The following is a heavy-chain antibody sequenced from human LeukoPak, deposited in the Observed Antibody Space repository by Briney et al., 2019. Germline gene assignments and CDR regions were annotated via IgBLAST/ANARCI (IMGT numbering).Heavy chain of an antibody. Sequence: GGSLRLSCAASGFTFSSYAMHWVRQAPGKGLEWVAVISYDGSNKYYADSVKGRFTISGDDSKSTLFLQMSSLKIEDTAVYYCATSITTPGAFDIWGQGVLVTVSS. CDR3: ATSITTPGAFDI. CDR1: GFTFSSYA. V-gene: IGHV3-30*14. J-gene: IGHJ4*02. CDR2: ISYDGSNK. D-gene: IGHD1-1*01.